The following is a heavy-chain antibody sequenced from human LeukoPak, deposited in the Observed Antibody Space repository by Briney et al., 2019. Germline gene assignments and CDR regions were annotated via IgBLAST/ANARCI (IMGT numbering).Heavy chain of an antibody. Sequence: NPSPTLSLTCTVSAHSVSSDSYGSSWLQQPAGKGLEWIRRVYSSRSSYYNPSLESRVTISLDTSQSHFSLRLTSVTAADTAVYYCATARADYGDYNSYYYMDVWGKGTTVTVSS. CDR1: AHSVSSDSYG. D-gene: IGHD4-17*01. CDR3: ATARADYGDYNSYYYMDV. J-gene: IGHJ6*03. CDR2: VYSSRSS. V-gene: IGHV4-61*02.